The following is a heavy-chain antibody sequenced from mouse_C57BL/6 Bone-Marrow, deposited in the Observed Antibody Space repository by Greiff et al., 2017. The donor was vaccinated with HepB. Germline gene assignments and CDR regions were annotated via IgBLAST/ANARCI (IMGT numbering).Heavy chain of an antibody. CDR2: IYPGSGST. CDR1: GYTFTSYW. CDR3: ARRTDGYGGFAY. Sequence: QVQLQQPGAELVKPGASVKMSCKASGYTFTSYWITWVKQRPGQGLEWIGDIYPGSGSTNYNEKFKSKATLTVDTSSITAYMQLSSLTSEDSAVYYCARRTDGYGGFAYWGQGTLVTVSA. D-gene: IGHD2-2*01. V-gene: IGHV1-55*01. J-gene: IGHJ3*01.